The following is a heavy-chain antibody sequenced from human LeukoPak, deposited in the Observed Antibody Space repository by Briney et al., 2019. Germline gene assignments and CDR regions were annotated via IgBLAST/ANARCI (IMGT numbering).Heavy chain of an antibody. V-gene: IGHV1-69*13. CDR3: ARESGDQLLYYYYYMDV. CDR1: GGTFSSYA. CDR2: IIPIFGTA. Sequence: SVKVSCKASGGTFSSYAISWVRQAPGQGLEWMGGIIPIFGTANYAQKFQGRVTITADESTSTAYMELSSLRSEDTAVYYCARESGDQLLYYYYYMDVWGKGTTVTVSS. J-gene: IGHJ6*03. D-gene: IGHD2-2*01.